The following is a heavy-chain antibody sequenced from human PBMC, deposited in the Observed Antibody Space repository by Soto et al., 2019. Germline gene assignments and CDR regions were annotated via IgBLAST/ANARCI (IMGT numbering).Heavy chain of an antibody. CDR2: INHSGST. CDR3: ARGFSSSWYSY. Sequence: QVQLQQWGAGLLKPSETLSLTCAVYGGSFSGYYWSWIRQPPGKGLEWIGEINHSGSTNYNPSLKSRVPISVDTSKNQFSLKLSSVTAADTAVYYCARGFSSSWYSYWGQGTLVTVSS. CDR1: GGSFSGYY. D-gene: IGHD6-13*01. V-gene: IGHV4-34*01. J-gene: IGHJ4*02.